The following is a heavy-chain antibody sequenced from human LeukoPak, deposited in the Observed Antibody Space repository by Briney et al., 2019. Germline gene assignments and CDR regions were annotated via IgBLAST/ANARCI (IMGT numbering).Heavy chain of an antibody. V-gene: IGHV3-30*03. CDR3: AGDRGYLQFDY. Sequence: TGGSLRLSCAASGFTFSSYGMHWVRQAPGKGLEWVAVISYDGSNKYYADSVKGRFTISRDNSKNTLYLQLNSLRAEDTAMYYCAGDRGYLQFDYWGQGTLVTVSS. J-gene: IGHJ4*02. D-gene: IGHD3-10*01. CDR1: GFTFSSYG. CDR2: ISYDGSNK.